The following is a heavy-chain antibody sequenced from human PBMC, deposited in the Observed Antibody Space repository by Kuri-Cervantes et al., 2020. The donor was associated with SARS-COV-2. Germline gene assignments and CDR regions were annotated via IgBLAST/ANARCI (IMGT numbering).Heavy chain of an antibody. V-gene: IGHV3-20*01. J-gene: IGHJ6*03. CDR2: INWNGGST. CDR3: ARVSTVTNGPGTRNYYYYMDV. D-gene: IGHD4-17*01. Sequence: GGSLRLSCAASGFTFADYGMSWARQAPGKGLEWVSAINWNGGSTGYADSVKGRFTISRDNAKNSLYLQMNSLRAEDTALYHCARVSTVTNGPGTRNYYYYMDVWGKGTTVTVSS. CDR1: GFTFADYG.